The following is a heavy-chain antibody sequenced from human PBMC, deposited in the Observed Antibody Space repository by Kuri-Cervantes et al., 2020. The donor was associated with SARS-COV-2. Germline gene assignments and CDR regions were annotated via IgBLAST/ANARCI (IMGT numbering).Heavy chain of an antibody. CDR3: ARKRTVVTVSPIDY. CDR1: GFIISCDG. CDR2: IWYDGTNK. V-gene: IGHV3-33*01. J-gene: IGHJ4*02. Sequence: CWAASGFIISCDGMHLVRQAPGKGLEGVAVIWYDGTNKYDSDSVKGRFTISRDTTKNTLYLQMNSLSAEDTAVYYCARKRTVVTVSPIDYWGQGTLVTVSS. D-gene: IGHD2-21*02.